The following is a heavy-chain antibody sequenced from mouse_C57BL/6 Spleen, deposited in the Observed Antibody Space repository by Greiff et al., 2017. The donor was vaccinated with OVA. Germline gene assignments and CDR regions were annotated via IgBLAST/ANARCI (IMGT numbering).Heavy chain of an antibody. V-gene: IGHV1-15*01. J-gene: IGHJ3*01. CDR3: TPGHYDYWFAY. CDR2: IDPETGGT. CDR1: GYTFTDYE. D-gene: IGHD2-4*01. Sequence: VQLQQSGAELVRPGASVTLSCKASGYTFTDYEMHWVKQTPVHGLEWIGAIDPETGGTAYNQKFKGKAILTAYKSSITAYMELRSLTSEYSAVYYCTPGHYDYWFAYWGQGTLVTVSA.